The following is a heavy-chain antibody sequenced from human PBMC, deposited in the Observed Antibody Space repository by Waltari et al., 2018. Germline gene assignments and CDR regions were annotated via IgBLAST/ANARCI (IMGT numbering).Heavy chain of an antibody. Sequence: QVQLVQSGAEVKRPGSSVKVSCKSSGGTFDKYAISWVRQAPGQGLEWVGGVSPILGGGNYAQKFRGRVTITADESTDTAYMELSSLRSEDTAIYYCAKDHAAMKYSSTFDYWGQGTLVIVSS. V-gene: IGHV1-69*11. CDR2: VSPILGGG. CDR1: GGTFDKYA. D-gene: IGHD6-13*01. J-gene: IGHJ4*02. CDR3: AKDHAAMKYSSTFDY.